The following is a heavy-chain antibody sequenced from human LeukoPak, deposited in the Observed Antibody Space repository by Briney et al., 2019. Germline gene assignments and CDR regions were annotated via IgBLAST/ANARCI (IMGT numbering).Heavy chain of an antibody. V-gene: IGHV1-2*02. Sequence: GASVKVSCKASGYTFTSYGISWVRQAPGQGLEWMGWINPNSGGTNYAQKFQGRVTMTRDTSISTAYMELSRLRSDDTAVYYCARAPRGSYRVFDYWGQGTLVTVSS. J-gene: IGHJ4*02. CDR1: GYTFTSYG. CDR2: INPNSGGT. CDR3: ARAPRGSYRVFDY. D-gene: IGHD1-26*01.